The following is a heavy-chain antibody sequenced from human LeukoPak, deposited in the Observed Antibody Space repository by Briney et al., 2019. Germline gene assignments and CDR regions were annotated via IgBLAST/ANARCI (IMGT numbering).Heavy chain of an antibody. V-gene: IGHV3-74*01. J-gene: IGHJ5*02. D-gene: IGHD4-23*01. CDR2: INSYGSST. Sequence: QPGGSLRLSCAASGFTFSSSWMHWVRHAPGKGLVWVSRINSYGSSTSYADSVKGRFTISRDNAKNTLYLQMNSLRAEDTAVYYCARDYDYGGNWFDPWGQGTLVTVSS. CDR3: ARDYDYGGNWFDP. CDR1: GFTFSSSW.